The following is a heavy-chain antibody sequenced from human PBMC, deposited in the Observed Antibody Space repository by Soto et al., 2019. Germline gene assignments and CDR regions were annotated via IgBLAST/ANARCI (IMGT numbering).Heavy chain of an antibody. D-gene: IGHD2-15*01. V-gene: IGHV1-69*13. CDR2: LIHIFGTA. J-gene: IGHJ5*02. CDR1: GGTFSSYA. CDR3: ARLIVVVVAATRGWFDP. Sequence: GASVKVSCKASGGTFSSYAISWVRQAPGQGLEWMGGLIHIFGTANYAQKCQGRVTITADESTSTDYMGLRSLSSEDKAVYYCARLIVVVVAATRGWFDPCGQGTLVTVSS.